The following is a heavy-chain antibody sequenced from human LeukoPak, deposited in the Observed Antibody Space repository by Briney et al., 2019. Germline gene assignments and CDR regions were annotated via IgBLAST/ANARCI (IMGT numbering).Heavy chain of an antibody. D-gene: IGHD6-19*01. CDR1: GGSISSYY. V-gene: IGHV4-39*07. CDR2: IYYSGST. Sequence: SETLSLTCTVSGGSISSYYWNWIRQPPGKGLEWIGSIYYSGSTYYNPSLKSRVTISVDTSKNQFSLKLSSVTAADTAVYYCARDDGSGWNFDYWGQGTLVTVSS. J-gene: IGHJ4*02. CDR3: ARDDGSGWNFDY.